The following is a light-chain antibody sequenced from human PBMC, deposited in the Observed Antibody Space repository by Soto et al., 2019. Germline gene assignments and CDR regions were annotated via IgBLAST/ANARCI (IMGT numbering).Light chain of an antibody. Sequence: EIVLTQSPGNLSLSPGERATLSCRASQSVSSNYLAWYQQKPGQAPRLLIYGASSRATGIPDRFSGSGSGTDFTLTISRLEPEDFAVYYCQQYGSSPTLGQGTK. CDR1: QSVSSNY. J-gene: IGKJ1*01. V-gene: IGKV3-20*01. CDR3: QQYGSSPT. CDR2: GAS.